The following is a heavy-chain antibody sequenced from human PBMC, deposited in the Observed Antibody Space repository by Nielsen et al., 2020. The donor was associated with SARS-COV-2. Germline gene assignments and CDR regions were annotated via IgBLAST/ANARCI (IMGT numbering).Heavy chain of an antibody. J-gene: IGHJ3*02. D-gene: IGHD2-2*01. V-gene: IGHV4-39*02. CDR1: GGSLSSRNYY. CDR2: IYYSGSV. CDR3: VRGDIAVVPAAMFRGDDAFDI. Sequence: SETLSLTCTVSGGSLSSRNYYWGWIRQPPGKGLEWIGTIYYSGSVSYNPSLRSRVTISVDTSKKHFSLKLTSVTAADTAVYFCVRGDIAVVPAAMFRGDDAFDIWGQGTMV.